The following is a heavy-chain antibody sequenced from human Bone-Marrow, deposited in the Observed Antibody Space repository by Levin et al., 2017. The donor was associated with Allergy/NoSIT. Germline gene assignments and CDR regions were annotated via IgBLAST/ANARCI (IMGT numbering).Heavy chain of an antibody. CDR3: ARAQYYYGSGITRGRYYYYGMDV. CDR2: VQKSGST. D-gene: IGHD3-10*01. CDR1: GASINNDY. J-gene: IGHJ6*02. V-gene: IGHV4-59*01. Sequence: SETLSLTCNVSGASINNDYWSWIRQTPGKGLEWIAYVQKSGSTKYNPSLQSRVTISVDTSKNQFSLRLSSLTAAATGVYYCARAQYYYGSGITRGRYYYYGMDVWGQGTTVTVSS.